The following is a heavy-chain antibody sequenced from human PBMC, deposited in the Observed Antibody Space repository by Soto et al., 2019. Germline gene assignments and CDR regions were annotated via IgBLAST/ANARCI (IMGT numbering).Heavy chain of an antibody. CDR1: GFTFSSYD. CDR2: IGTAGDT. V-gene: IGHV3-13*01. J-gene: IGHJ6*03. CDR3: ARGVWFGENRRYYYYYYMDV. Sequence: EVQLVESGGGLVQPGGSLRLSCAASGFTFSSYDMHWVRQATGKGLEWVSAIGTAGDTYYPGSVKGRFTISRENAKNSLYLQMNSLRAGDTAVYYCARGVWFGENRRYYYYYYMDVWGKGTTVTVSS. D-gene: IGHD3-10*01.